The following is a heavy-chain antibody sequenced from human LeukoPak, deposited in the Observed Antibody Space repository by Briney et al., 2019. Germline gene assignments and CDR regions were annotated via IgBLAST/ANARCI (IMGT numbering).Heavy chain of an antibody. CDR2: IKQDGSEK. Sequence: GGSLRLSCAASGFTFSSYWMSWVRRAPGKGLEWVANIKQDGSEKYYVDSVKGRFTISRDNDKNSLYLQMNSLRAEDTAVYYCARAEASVVAATIDYYYMDVWGKGTTVTISS. V-gene: IGHV3-7*01. CDR1: GFTFSSYW. D-gene: IGHD2-15*01. CDR3: ARAEASVVAATIDYYYMDV. J-gene: IGHJ6*03.